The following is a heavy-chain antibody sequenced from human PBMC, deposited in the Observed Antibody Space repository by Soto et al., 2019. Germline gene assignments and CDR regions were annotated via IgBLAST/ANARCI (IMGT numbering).Heavy chain of an antibody. CDR2: LKSYTDAGTT. J-gene: IGHJ4*02. CDR1: GFTFTDAW. CDR3: AKITRGNSYANY. V-gene: IGHV3-15*07. D-gene: IGHD5-18*01. Sequence: EVQLVESGGGLVEPGGSLRLSCAASGFTFTDAWMIWVRQAPGKGLEWVGRLKSYTDAGTTDYAAPVKGRFTVSRDDSKNTLYFQMNSLKTEDTAVYYCAKITRGNSYANYWGQGTLVTVSS.